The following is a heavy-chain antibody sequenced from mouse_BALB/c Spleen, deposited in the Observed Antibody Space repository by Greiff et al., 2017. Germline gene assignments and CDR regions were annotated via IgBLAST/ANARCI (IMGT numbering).Heavy chain of an antibody. Sequence: VQLKESGPGLVKPSQSLSLTCTVTGYSITSDYAWYWIRQFPGNKLEWMGYISYSGSTSYNPSLKSRISITRDTSKNQFFLQLNSVTTEDTATYYCARDPPFAYWGQGTLVTVSA. V-gene: IGHV3-2*02. CDR1: GYSITSDYA. CDR3: ARDPPFAY. CDR2: ISYSGST. J-gene: IGHJ3*01.